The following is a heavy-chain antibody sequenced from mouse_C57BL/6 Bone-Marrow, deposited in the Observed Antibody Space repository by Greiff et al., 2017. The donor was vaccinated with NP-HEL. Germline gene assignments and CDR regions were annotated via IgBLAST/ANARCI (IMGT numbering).Heavy chain of an antibody. V-gene: IGHV1-42*01. CDR2: INPSTGGT. D-gene: IGHD2-4*01. CDR3: ARWGYYDYDVGFAY. Sequence: EVQLQQSGPELVKPGASVKISCKASGYSFTGYYMNWVKQSPEKSLEWIGEINPSTGGTTSNQKFKAKATLTVDKSSSTAYMQLKSLTSEDSAVYYCARWGYYDYDVGFAYWGQGTLVTVSA. CDR1: GYSFTGYY. J-gene: IGHJ3*01.